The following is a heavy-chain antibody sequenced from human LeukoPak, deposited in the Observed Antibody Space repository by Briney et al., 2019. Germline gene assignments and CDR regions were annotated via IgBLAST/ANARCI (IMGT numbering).Heavy chain of an antibody. CDR3: FLHPLSQEPLDY. V-gene: IGHV3-21*01. D-gene: IGHD4-11*01. Sequence: GGSLRLSCAASGFTFSSYSMNWVRQAPGKGLEWVSYMSSSSSYIYYADSVKGRFTISRDNAKNSLFLQMNSLRAEDTAVYYCFLHPLSQEPLDYWGQGTLVTVSS. CDR1: GFTFSSYS. J-gene: IGHJ4*02. CDR2: MSSSSSYI.